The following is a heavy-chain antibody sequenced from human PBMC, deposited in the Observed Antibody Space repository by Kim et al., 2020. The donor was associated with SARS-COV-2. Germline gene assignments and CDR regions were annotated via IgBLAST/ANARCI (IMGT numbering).Heavy chain of an antibody. Sequence: PSLKGRVTISVDTSKNQFSRKLSSVTAADTAVYYCARSGGIAAAARSLDYWGQGTLVTVSS. V-gene: IGHV4-39*01. J-gene: IGHJ4*02. CDR3: ARSGGIAAAARSLDY. D-gene: IGHD6-13*01.